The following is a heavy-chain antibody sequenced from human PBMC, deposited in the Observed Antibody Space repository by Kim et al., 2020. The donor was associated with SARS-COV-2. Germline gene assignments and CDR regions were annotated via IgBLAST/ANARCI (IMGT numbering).Heavy chain of an antibody. J-gene: IGHJ6*03. CDR2: INHSGST. CDR1: GGSFSGYY. Sequence: SETLSLTCAVYGGSFSGYYWSWIRQPPGKGLEWIGEINHSGSTNYNPSLKSRVTISVDTSKNQFSLKLSSVTAADTAVYYCARGHDFWSGYYTVYYYMDVWGKGTTVTVSS. CDR3: ARGHDFWSGYYTVYYYMDV. D-gene: IGHD3-3*01. V-gene: IGHV4-34*01.